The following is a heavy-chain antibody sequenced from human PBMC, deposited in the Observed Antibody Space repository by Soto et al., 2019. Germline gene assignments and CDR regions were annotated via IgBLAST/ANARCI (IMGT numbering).Heavy chain of an antibody. CDR2: IYYSGSIYYSGNT. Sequence: QLQLQESGPGLAKPSETLSLTCTVSGGSITSDIYYWGWVRQPPGKGLEWIGSIYYSGSIYYSGNTYYNPSLKSRVPISVDTSKIQFSLKLSSVTAADTAMYYCARHSNFVPFDYWGQGTLVTVSS. D-gene: IGHD1-1*01. J-gene: IGHJ4*02. CDR1: GGSITSDIYY. CDR3: ARHSNFVPFDY. V-gene: IGHV4-39*01.